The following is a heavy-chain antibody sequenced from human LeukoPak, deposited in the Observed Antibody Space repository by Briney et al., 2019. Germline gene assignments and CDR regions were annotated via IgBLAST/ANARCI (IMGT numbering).Heavy chain of an antibody. CDR1: GFTFYEYA. CDR2: ISWNSGSI. V-gene: IGHV3-9*01. CDR3: AKGVVIGAFDI. Sequence: GGGLRLSLAGSGFTFYEYALPLGRATPGEGPGWVSGISWNSGSIGYADSVKGRFTISRDNAKNSLYLQMNSLRAEDTALYYCAKGVVIGAFDIWGQGTMVTVSS. D-gene: IGHD3-3*01. J-gene: IGHJ3*02.